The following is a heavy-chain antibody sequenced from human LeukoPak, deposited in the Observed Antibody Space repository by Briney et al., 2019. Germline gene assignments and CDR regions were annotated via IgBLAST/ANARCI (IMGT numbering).Heavy chain of an antibody. CDR2: INPNNCGT. V-gene: IGHV1-2*06. CDR3: ARIINDYIWGSYRTYYFDY. Sequence: ASVTVSGKATVYTFTDYYMNWVRQSPCQGLEWMGRINPNNCGTNYAQRFQGRVTMTRDKSISTAYMELSRVKSDDTAVYYCARIINDYIWGSYRTYYFDYWGQGTLVSVSS. CDR1: VYTFTDYY. D-gene: IGHD3-16*02. J-gene: IGHJ4*02.